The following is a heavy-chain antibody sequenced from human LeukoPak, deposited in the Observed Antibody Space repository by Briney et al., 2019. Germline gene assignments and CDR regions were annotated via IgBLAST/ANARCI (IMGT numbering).Heavy chain of an antibody. Sequence: GGSLRLSCAASGFTFSSYAMHWVRQAPGKGLEWVAVISYDGSNKYYADSVKGRFTISRDNSKNTLYLQMNSLRAEDTAVYYCARAFRGVVTGAFDYWDQGTLVTVSS. CDR1: GFTFSSYA. CDR2: ISYDGSNK. J-gene: IGHJ4*02. V-gene: IGHV3-30*04. D-gene: IGHD2-21*02. CDR3: ARAFRGVVTGAFDY.